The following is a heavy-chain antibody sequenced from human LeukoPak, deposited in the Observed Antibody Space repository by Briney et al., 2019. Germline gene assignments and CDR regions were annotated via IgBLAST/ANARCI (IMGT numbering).Heavy chain of an antibody. Sequence: GGSLRLSCAASGFTFDDYAKHWVRQAPGKGLEWVSLISWDGGSTYYADSVKGRFTISRDNSKNSLYLQMNSLRAEDTALYYCAKDQGHCSSTSCLALDYWGQGTLVTVSS. CDR3: AKDQGHCSSTSCLALDY. V-gene: IGHV3-43D*03. D-gene: IGHD2-2*01. J-gene: IGHJ4*02. CDR2: ISWDGGST. CDR1: GFTFDDYA.